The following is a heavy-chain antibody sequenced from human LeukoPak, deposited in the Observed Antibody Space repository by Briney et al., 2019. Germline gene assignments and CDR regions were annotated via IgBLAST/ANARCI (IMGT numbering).Heavy chain of an antibody. Sequence: VASVKVSCKAPGYTFTGYYMHWVRQAPGQGLEWMGWINPNSGGTNYAQKFQGRVTMTRDTSISTAYMELSRLRSDDTAVYYCARGITGYSSSWLDYWGQGTLVTVPS. V-gene: IGHV1-2*02. D-gene: IGHD6-13*01. CDR3: ARGITGYSSSWLDY. CDR2: INPNSGGT. J-gene: IGHJ4*02. CDR1: GYTFTGYY.